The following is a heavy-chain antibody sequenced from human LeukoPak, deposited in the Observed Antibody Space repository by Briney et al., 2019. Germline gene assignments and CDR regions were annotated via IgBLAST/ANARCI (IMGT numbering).Heavy chain of an antibody. J-gene: IGHJ6*03. V-gene: IGHV3-11*04. D-gene: IGHD5-12*01. CDR3: ARDRWGYSGYPIYYYYYMDV. Sequence: GGSLRLSCAASGFTFSDYYMSWIRQAPGKGLEWVSYISSSGSTIYYADSVKGRFTISRDNAKNSLYLQMNSLRAEDTAVYYCARDRWGYSGYPIYYYYYMDVWGKGTTVTVSS. CDR1: GFTFSDYY. CDR2: ISSSGSTI.